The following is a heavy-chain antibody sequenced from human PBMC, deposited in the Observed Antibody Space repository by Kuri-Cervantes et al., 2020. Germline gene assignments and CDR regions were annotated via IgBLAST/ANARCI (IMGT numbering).Heavy chain of an antibody. D-gene: IGHD6-13*01. CDR3: ARVPGYSSSWYGPWFDP. V-gene: IGHV4-61*01. J-gene: IGHJ5*02. CDR2: IHYSGST. Sequence: GSLRLSCTVSGGSVSSGSYYWSWIRQPPGKGLEWIGYIHYSGSTYYNPSLKSRVTISVDTSKNQFSLKLTSVTAADTAVYYCARVPGYSSSWYGPWFDPWGQGTLVTVSS. CDR1: GGSVSSGSYY.